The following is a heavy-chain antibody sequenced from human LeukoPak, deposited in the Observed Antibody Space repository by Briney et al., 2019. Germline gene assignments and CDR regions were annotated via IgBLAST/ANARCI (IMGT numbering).Heavy chain of an antibody. V-gene: IGHV3-30-3*01. CDR3: ARDGVVGAFDY. J-gene: IGHJ4*02. CDR2: ISYDGSNK. Sequence: GGSLRLSCAASGFTFSSYAMHWVRQAPGKGLEWVAVISYDGSNKYYADSVKGRFTISRDNSKNTLYLQMNSLRAEDTAVYYCARDGVVGAFDYWGQGTLVTVSS. CDR1: GFTFSSYA. D-gene: IGHD1-26*01.